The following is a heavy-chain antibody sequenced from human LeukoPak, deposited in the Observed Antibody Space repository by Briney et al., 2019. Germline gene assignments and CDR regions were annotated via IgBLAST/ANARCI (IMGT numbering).Heavy chain of an antibody. CDR2: ISYDGSNK. V-gene: IGHV3-30-3*01. J-gene: IGHJ4*02. CDR3: ARERAGSGTDY. Sequence: PGRSLRLSCAASGFTFSSYAMHWVRQAPGKGLEGVAVISYDGSNKYYADSVKGRFTISRDNSKNTLYLQMNSLRAEDTAVYYCARERAGSGTDYWGQGTLVTVSS. D-gene: IGHD1-1*01. CDR1: GFTFSSYA.